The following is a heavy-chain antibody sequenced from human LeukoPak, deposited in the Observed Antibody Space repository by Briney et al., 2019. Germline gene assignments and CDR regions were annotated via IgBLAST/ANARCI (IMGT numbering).Heavy chain of an antibody. CDR1: GFTFSDYS. V-gene: IGHV3-48*03. Sequence: GGSLRLSCAASGFTFSDYSMNWVRQAPGKGLEWASYISSSGSTIYYADSVKGRFTISRDNAKNSLYLQMNSLRAEDTAVYYCASETLMIGGHWGQGTLVTVSS. D-gene: IGHD3-22*01. CDR2: ISSSGSTI. J-gene: IGHJ4*02. CDR3: ASETLMIGGH.